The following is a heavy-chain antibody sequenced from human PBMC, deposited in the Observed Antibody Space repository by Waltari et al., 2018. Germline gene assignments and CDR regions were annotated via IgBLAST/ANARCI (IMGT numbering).Heavy chain of an antibody. D-gene: IGHD2-8*02. CDR2: IPYDGKHK. CDR1: GFRFRGFS. CDR3: ASDPSRLSTPGGYFDN. J-gene: IGHJ4*02. V-gene: IGHV3-30*03. Sequence: QVQLVASGGGVVQPGKSLSLSCSASGFRFRGFSMNGVRQAPGKGLEWVAVIPYDGKHKDYADAGKGRFTISRDNSKNTVYLQMNILRLQDTAVYYCASDPSRLSTPGGYFDNWGQGTLVTVSS.